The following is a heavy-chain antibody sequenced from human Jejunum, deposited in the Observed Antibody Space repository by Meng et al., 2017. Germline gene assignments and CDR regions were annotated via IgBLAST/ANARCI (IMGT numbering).Heavy chain of an antibody. V-gene: IGHV3-23*01. D-gene: IGHD4-17*01. CDR3: AKYGDPSGYFDY. CDR2: ISGTSGDT. Sequence: GESLKISCVASGFTFRSYAMSWVRQAPGKGLEWVSTISGTSGDTYYEDSMKGRFSISRGNSKNTLYLQLNSLRGDDTAVYYCAKYGDPSGYFDYWGQGTLVTVSS. CDR1: GFTFRSYA. J-gene: IGHJ4*02.